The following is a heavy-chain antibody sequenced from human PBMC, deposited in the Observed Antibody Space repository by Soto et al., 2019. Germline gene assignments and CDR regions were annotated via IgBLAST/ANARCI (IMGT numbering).Heavy chain of an antibody. V-gene: IGHV2-5*02. CDR1: GFSLSTSGVG. CDR2: IYWDDDK. Sequence: QITLKESGPTLVKPTQTLTLTCTFSGFSLSTSGVGVGWIRQPPGKALEWLALIYWDDDKRYSPSLKSRLTITNDAATHQVVLTMTNMDPVDTATYYCAHSLAAAGPRSSGAFDIWGQGTMVTVSS. J-gene: IGHJ3*02. CDR3: AHSLAAAGPRSSGAFDI. D-gene: IGHD6-13*01.